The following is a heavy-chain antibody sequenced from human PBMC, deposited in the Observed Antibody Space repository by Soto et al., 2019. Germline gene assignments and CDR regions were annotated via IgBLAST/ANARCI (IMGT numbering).Heavy chain of an antibody. CDR2: INQDGSEN. CDR3: SRSLNS. V-gene: IGHV3-7*01. Sequence: PGGSLRLSCAASGFTFSTYWMDWVRQTPGKGLEWVANINQDGSENNYVDSVKGRFTIYRDNAKNSLYLQMSSLTAEDSALYYCSRSLNSWGQGTLVTVSS. CDR1: GFTFSTYW. J-gene: IGHJ4*02.